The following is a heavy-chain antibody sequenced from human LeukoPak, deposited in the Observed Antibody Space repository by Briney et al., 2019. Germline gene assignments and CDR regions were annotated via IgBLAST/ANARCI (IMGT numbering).Heavy chain of an antibody. CDR1: GFTFSTYW. V-gene: IGHV3-7*01. D-gene: IGHD6-19*01. CDR2: IKQDGSEK. Sequence: PGGSLRLSCAASGFTFSTYWMTWVRRAPGKGLEWVANIKQDGSEKYYVDSVKGRFTISRDNAKNSLYLQMNSLRAEDTAVYYCARGRIAVAGTYIPSNWGPQLYYMDVWGKGTTVTVSS. CDR3: ARGRIAVAGTYIPSNWGPQLYYMDV. J-gene: IGHJ6*03.